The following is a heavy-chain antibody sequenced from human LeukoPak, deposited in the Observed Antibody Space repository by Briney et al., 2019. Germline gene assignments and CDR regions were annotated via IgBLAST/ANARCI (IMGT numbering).Heavy chain of an antibody. J-gene: IGHJ6*03. Sequence: SETLSLTCTVSGGSTSSYYWSWIRQPPGKGLEWIGYIYYSGSTNYNPSLKSRVTISVDTSKNQFSLKLSSVTAADTAVYYCARDRYAVPPQVKYYYYYYMDVWGKGTTVTVSS. D-gene: IGHD2-15*01. CDR3: ARDRYAVPPQVKYYYYYYMDV. V-gene: IGHV4-59*01. CDR2: IYYSGST. CDR1: GGSTSSYY.